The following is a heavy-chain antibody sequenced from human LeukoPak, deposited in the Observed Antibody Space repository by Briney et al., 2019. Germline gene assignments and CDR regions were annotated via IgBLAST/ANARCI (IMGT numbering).Heavy chain of an antibody. D-gene: IGHD3-10*01. CDR1: GYTFSDYTFTNYG. V-gene: IGHV1-69*13. J-gene: IGHJ5*02. CDR2: IIPIFGTA. CDR3: ARDPWEDYGSGCYYMT. Sequence: TVKVSCKASGYTFSDYTFTNYGISWVRQAPGQGLEWMGGIIPIFGTANYAQKFQGRVTITADESTSTAYMELSSLRSEDTAVYYCARDPWEDYGSGCYYMTWGQGTLVTVSS.